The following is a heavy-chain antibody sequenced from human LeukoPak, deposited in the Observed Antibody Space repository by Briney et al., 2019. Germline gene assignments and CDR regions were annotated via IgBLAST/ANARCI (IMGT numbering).Heavy chain of an antibody. J-gene: IGHJ4*02. CDR3: AKQQTVTFFCY. CDR1: GGSISSSSYY. Sequence: SETLSLTCTVSGGSISSSSYYWGWIRQPPGKGLEWIGSIYYSGSTYYNPSLKSRVTISVDTSKNQFSLKLSSVTAADTAVYYCAKQQTVTFFCYWGQGTPVTVSS. D-gene: IGHD4-17*01. V-gene: IGHV4-39*01. CDR2: IYYSGST.